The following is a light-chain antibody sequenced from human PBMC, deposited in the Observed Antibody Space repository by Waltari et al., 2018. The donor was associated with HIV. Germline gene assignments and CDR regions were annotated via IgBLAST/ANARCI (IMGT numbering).Light chain of an antibody. CDR2: ENN. Sequence: AAPGQKVTIPCPGSSSNIGHNFVSWYQQLPVTAPKLLIHENNNRPAGIPDRCPGSKSGTAATLGGTGLQTGGGADYCCGTGDSSQRAVVIGGGTKLTGL. J-gene: IGLJ3*02. V-gene: IGLV1-51*02. CDR3: GTGDSSQRAVV. CDR1: SSNIGHNF.